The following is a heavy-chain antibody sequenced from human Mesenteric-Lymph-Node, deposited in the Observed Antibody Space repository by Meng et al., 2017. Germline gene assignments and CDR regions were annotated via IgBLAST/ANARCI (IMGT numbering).Heavy chain of an antibody. CDR3: ARDPGGEAAIGL. CDR1: GFTFSSYS. Sequence: EVQLVESGGGLVKPGWSLRLSCAASGFTFSSYSMNWVRQAPGKGLEWVSSISSSSSYIYYADSVKGRFTISRDNAKNSLYLQMNSLRAEDTALYYCARDPGGEAAIGLCGRGTLVTVSS. CDR2: ISSSSSYI. J-gene: IGHJ2*01. D-gene: IGHD2-2*01. V-gene: IGHV3-21*01.